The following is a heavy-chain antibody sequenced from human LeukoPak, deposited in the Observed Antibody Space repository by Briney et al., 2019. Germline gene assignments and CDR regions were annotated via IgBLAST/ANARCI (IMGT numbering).Heavy chain of an antibody. V-gene: IGHV4-34*01. CDR1: GGSFSGYY. D-gene: IGHD3-10*01. Sequence: PSETLSLTCAVYGGSFSGYYWSWIRQPPGKGLEWIGEINHSGSTNYNPSLKSRVTISVDTSKNQFSLKLSSVTAADTAVYYCARWAYSQYYGSGSFDYWGQGTPVTVSS. CDR3: ARWAYSQYYGSGSFDY. CDR2: INHSGST. J-gene: IGHJ4*02.